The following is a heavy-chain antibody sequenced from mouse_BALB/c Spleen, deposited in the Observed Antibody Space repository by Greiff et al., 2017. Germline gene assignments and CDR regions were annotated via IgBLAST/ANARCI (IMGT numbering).Heavy chain of an antibody. D-gene: IGHD1-1*01. Sequence: VHLVESGPGLVQPSQSLSITCTVSGFSLTSYGVHWVRQSPGKGLEWLGVIWSGGSTDYNAAFISRLSISKDNSKSQVFFKMNSLQADDTAIYYCAPDLDYYGYAMDYWGQGTSVTVSS. CDR3: APDLDYYGYAMDY. J-gene: IGHJ4*01. V-gene: IGHV2-4-1*01. CDR1: GFSLTSYG. CDR2: IWSGGST.